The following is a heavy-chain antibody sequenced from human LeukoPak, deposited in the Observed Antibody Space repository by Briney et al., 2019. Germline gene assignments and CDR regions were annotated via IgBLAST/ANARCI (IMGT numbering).Heavy chain of an antibody. Sequence: ASVKVSCKASGYTFTSYGISWVRQAPGQGLEWMGWISAYNGNTNYAQKLQGRVTMTTDTSTTTAYMELRSLRSDDTAVYYCARDVTSWSAFDIWGQGTMVTVSS. J-gene: IGHJ3*02. CDR3: ARDVTSWSAFDI. CDR2: ISAYNGNT. V-gene: IGHV1-18*01. CDR1: GYTFTSYG. D-gene: IGHD1-1*01.